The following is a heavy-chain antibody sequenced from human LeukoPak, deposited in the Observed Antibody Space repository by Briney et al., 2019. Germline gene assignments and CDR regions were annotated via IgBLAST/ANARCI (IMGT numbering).Heavy chain of an antibody. CDR3: AKDYSGLLLDYYGMDV. CDR2: ISGSGGIT. J-gene: IGHJ6*02. Sequence: GGSLRLSCAASGFTFSSYAMSWVRQAPGKGLEWVSAISGSGGITYYADSVKGRFTISRDNSKNTLYLQMNSLRAEDTAVYYCAKDYSGLLLDYYGMDVWGQGTTVTVSS. D-gene: IGHD2-21*02. CDR1: GFTFSSYA. V-gene: IGHV3-23*01.